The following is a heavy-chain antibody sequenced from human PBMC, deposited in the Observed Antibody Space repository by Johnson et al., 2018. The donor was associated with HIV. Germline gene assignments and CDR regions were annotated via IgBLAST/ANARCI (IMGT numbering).Heavy chain of an antibody. Sequence: QVQLVESGGGVVQPGRSLRLSCAASGFTFSSYGMHWVRQAPGKGLEWVAVISSDVSNKYYADSVKGRFTISRDNSKNTLYLQMNSLSAEDTAVYYCAKDVGDAVGPTHDAFDIWGQGTTVTVSS. V-gene: IGHV3-30*18. CDR3: AKDVGDAVGPTHDAFDI. CDR2: ISSDVSNK. D-gene: IGHD1-26*01. J-gene: IGHJ3*02. CDR1: GFTFSSYG.